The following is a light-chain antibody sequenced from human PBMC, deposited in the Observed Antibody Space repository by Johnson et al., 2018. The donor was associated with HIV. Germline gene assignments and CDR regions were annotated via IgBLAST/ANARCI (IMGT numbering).Light chain of an antibody. CDR3: GTWDSGLSAGNV. CDR2: DNN. CDR1: SSNIGNNY. V-gene: IGLV1-51*01. J-gene: IGLJ1*01. Sequence: QSVLTQPPSVSAAPGQKVTISCSGSSSNIGNNYVSWYQQLPGTAPKLLIYDNNNRSSGIPDRISGSKSGTSATLGITRLQSGDAADDYCGTWDSGLSAGNVFGTGTKVTVL.